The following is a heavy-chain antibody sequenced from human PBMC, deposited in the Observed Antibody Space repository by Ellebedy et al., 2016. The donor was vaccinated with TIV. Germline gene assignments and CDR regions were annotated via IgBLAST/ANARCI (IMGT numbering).Heavy chain of an antibody. D-gene: IGHD3-22*01. CDR2: ISNTGSRT. J-gene: IGHJ4*02. V-gene: IGHV3-23*01. CDR1: GFTFSSYA. Sequence: GESLKISCAASGFTFSSYAMSWVRQAPGKGLEWVSTISNTGSRTYYADSVEGRFIISRDNSKKTLYLQMNSLRAEDTAVYYCAKGREGGSDSSAPRYYFDYWGLGTLVTVSS. CDR3: AKGREGGSDSSAPRYYFDY.